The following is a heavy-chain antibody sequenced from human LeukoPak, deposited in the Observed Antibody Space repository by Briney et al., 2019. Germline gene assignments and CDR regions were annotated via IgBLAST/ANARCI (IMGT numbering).Heavy chain of an antibody. Sequence: GGSLRLSCAASGFTIRNNNMSWVRQAPGKGLEWVSVIYSGGSTYYADSVKGRFTISRDNSKYTLYLQMHSLRAEDTAVYYCASSSIASADYYYYMDVWGKGTTVTVSS. D-gene: IGHD6-13*01. J-gene: IGHJ6*03. CDR3: ASSSIASADYYYYMDV. CDR2: IYSGGST. CDR1: GFTIRNNN. V-gene: IGHV3-66*02.